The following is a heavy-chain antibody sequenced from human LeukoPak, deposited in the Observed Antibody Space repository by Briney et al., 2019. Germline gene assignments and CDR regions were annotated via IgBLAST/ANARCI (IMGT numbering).Heavy chain of an antibody. Sequence: PSETPSLTCAVYGGSFSGYYWSWICQPPGKGLEWIGEINHSGSTNYNPSLKSRVTISVDTSKNQFSLKLSSVTAADTAVYYCARASFIAARPYDPWGQGTLVTVSS. CDR1: GGSFSGYY. J-gene: IGHJ5*02. D-gene: IGHD6-6*01. V-gene: IGHV4-34*01. CDR2: INHSGST. CDR3: ARASFIAARPYDP.